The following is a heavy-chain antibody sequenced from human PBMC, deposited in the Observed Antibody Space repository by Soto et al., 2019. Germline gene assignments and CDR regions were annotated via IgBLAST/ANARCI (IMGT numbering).Heavy chain of an antibody. CDR1: GYTFTSYA. CDR3: ARVSRFAALDAFDI. Sequence: GASVKVSCKASGYTFTSYAMHWVRQSPGQRLEWMGWINAGNGNTKYSQKFQGRVTIARDTSASTAYMELSSLRSEDTAVYYCARVSRFAALDAFDIWGQGTMVTVSS. CDR2: INAGNGNT. D-gene: IGHD3-3*01. V-gene: IGHV1-3*01. J-gene: IGHJ3*02.